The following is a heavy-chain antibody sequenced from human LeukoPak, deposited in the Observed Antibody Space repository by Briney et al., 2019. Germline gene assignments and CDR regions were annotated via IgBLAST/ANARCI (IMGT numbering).Heavy chain of an antibody. CDR2: VNADNSNT. J-gene: IGHJ4*02. V-gene: IGHV1-3*03. CDR3: AVGDYYYDTRFDY. CDR1: GGTFSNYA. D-gene: IGHD3-22*01. Sequence: ASVKVSCKASGGTFSNYAISWVRQAPGQRLEWMGWVNADNSNTKYSQEFQGRVTITRDTSASTAYMDLNSLRSEDMAVYYCAVGDYYYDTRFDYWGQGTLVTVSS.